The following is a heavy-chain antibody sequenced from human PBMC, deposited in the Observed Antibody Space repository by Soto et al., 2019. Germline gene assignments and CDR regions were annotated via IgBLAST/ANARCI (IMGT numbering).Heavy chain of an antibody. D-gene: IGHD5-12*01. Sequence: QVQLVQSGVEVKKPGASMKISCRTSGYTFTNYAINWVRQAPGQGLEWVAWISTQSGTTKSGQRLQGRVTVTTDTSTTTAYMELRNLRSDDTALYYCARGGYKDSWGQGTLVTVSS. V-gene: IGHV1-18*01. CDR3: ARGGYKDS. CDR1: GYTFTNYA. J-gene: IGHJ4*02. CDR2: ISTQSGTT.